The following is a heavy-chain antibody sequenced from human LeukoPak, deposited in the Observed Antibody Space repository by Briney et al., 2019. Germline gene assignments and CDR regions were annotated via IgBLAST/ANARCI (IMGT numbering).Heavy chain of an antibody. J-gene: IGHJ4*02. CDR3: AKCIPRFSSGWYTFDY. D-gene: IGHD6-19*01. CDR1: GFTFSSYA. V-gene: IGHV3-23*01. CDR2: ISGSGGST. Sequence: GGSLRLSCAASGFTFSSYAMSWVRQAPGKGLEWVSAISGSGGSTYYADSVKGRFTISRDNSKNTLYLQMNSLRAEDTAVYYCAKCIPRFSSGWYTFDYWGQGTLVTVSS.